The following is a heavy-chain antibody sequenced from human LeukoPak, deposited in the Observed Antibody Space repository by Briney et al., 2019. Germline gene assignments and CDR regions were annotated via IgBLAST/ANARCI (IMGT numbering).Heavy chain of an antibody. CDR1: GLTFSSYW. Sequence: GGSLSLPCEASGLTFSSYWMHWVRQAPGKGLEWVSIIYAGGSTDYADSVKGRFTISRDDSKNTLYLQMNSLRAEDTAVYYCARGESGSSSWGQGTLVTVSS. J-gene: IGHJ4*02. CDR2: IYAGGST. V-gene: IGHV3-66*01. CDR3: ARGESGSSS. D-gene: IGHD1-26*01.